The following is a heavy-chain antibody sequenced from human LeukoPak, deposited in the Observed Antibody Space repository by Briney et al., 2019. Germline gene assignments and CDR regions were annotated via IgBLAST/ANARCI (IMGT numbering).Heavy chain of an antibody. J-gene: IGHJ4*02. Sequence: PGRSLRLSCAASGFTFSSYAMHWVRQAPGKGLEWVAVISYDGSNKYYADSVKGRFTISRGNSKNTLYLQMNSLRAEDTAVYYCARDPSYGFDYWGQGPLVTVSS. D-gene: IGHD1-26*01. CDR1: GFTFSSYA. V-gene: IGHV3-30-3*01. CDR2: ISYDGSNK. CDR3: ARDPSYGFDY.